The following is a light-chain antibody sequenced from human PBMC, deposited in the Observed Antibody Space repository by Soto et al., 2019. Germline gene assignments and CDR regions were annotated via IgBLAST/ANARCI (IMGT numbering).Light chain of an antibody. V-gene: IGKV4-1*01. Sequence: DIVMTQSPDSLAVSLGERATINCKSSQSVLYSSNNKNYLAWYQQTPGQPPKLLIYWASTRESGVPDRFSGSGSGTDFTLTISSLQAEDVAVYYCQQYYSTPFTFGGVTKVEIK. CDR2: WAS. CDR1: QSVLYSSNNKNY. J-gene: IGKJ4*01. CDR3: QQYYSTPFT.